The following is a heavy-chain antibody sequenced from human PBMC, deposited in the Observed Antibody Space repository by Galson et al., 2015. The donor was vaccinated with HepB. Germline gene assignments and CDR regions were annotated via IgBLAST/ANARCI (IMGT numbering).Heavy chain of an antibody. CDR2: IDPSDSYT. V-gene: IGHV5-10-1*01. J-gene: IGHJ6*02. D-gene: IGHD3-16*02. CDR3: ARPGEVIVKGYYYYGMDV. Sequence: QSGAAVKKPGESLRIFCKGSGYSFTSYWISWVRQLPGKGLEWMGRIDPSDSYTNYSPSSQGHVTISADKSISTAYLQWSSLKASDTAMYYCARPGEVIVKGYYYYGMDVWGQGTTVTVSS. CDR1: GYSFTSYW.